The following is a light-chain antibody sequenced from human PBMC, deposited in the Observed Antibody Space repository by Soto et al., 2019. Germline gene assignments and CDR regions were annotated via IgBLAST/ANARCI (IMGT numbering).Light chain of an antibody. V-gene: IGKV1-5*03. CDR1: QTISSW. J-gene: IGKJ5*01. Sequence: DIQMTQSPSTLSGSVGDRVTITCRASQTISSWLAWYQQKPGKAPKLLIYKASTLKSGVPSRFSGSGSGTEFTLTISSLKPDDFATYYCQHYNSYSEEFGHGTRREIK. CDR3: QHYNSYSEE. CDR2: KAS.